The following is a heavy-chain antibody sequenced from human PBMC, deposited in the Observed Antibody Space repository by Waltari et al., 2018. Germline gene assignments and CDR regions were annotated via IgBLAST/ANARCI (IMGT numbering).Heavy chain of an antibody. Sequence: QVQLEQSGAEVKKPGASVKVSCKASGYTFTSYTMHWVRQAPGQRLEWEGWIITEKGKTKYSPKFQGRVTITRDTSASTAYMELSGLRSEDSAVYYCARSVAYCAGDCKQDYWGLGTLVTVSS. CDR1: GYTFTSYT. J-gene: IGHJ4*02. CDR2: IITEKGKT. D-gene: IGHD2-21*02. V-gene: IGHV1-3*04. CDR3: ARSVAYCAGDCKQDY.